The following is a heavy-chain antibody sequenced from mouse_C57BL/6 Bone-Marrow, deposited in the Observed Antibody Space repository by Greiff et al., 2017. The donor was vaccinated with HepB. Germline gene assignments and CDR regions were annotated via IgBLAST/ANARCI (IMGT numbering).Heavy chain of an antibody. Sequence: VQLQQPGPELGKPGASVKLSCRASGSTFPTYWMHWVKQRPEQGLEWIGKINPSNVGTNYNEKFKSKATLTGDKSSSTAYMQLSSLTSEDSAVYYCARGEVNYYGSVFAMGCCGQGASVTVS. D-gene: IGHD2-1*01. J-gene: IGHJ4*01. V-gene: IGHV1-53*01. CDR1: GSTFPTYW. CDR2: INPSNVGT. CDR3: ARGEVNYYGSVFAMGC.